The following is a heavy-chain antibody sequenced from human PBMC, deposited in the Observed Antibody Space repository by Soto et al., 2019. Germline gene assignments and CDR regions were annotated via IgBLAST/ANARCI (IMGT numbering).Heavy chain of an antibody. CDR3: ISRRASWYYYGLDV. CDR1: GFSLTTGGVG. CDR2: IYWNDDR. Sequence: SGPTLVNPTQTLTLTCTFSGFSLTTGGVGVGWIRQPPGRSLEWLAVIYWNDDRRRSPSLENRLTITKDTSKNQVVLTMTNMDPVDTATYYCISRRASWYYYGLDVWGQGVPVTVSS. J-gene: IGHJ6*02. V-gene: IGHV2-5*01.